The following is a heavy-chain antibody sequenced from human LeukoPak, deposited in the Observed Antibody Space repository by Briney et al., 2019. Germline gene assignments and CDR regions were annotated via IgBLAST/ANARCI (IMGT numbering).Heavy chain of an antibody. CDR1: GYTFTSYG. Sequence: ASVKVSCKASGYTFTSYGISWVRQAPGQGLEWMGWISAYNGNTSYAQKLQGRVTMTTDTSTSTAYMELRSLRSDDTAVYYCARDQGSEAVLYYYYGMDVWGQGTTVTVSS. D-gene: IGHD2-15*01. V-gene: IGHV1-18*01. CDR3: ARDQGSEAVLYYYYGMDV. CDR2: ISAYNGNT. J-gene: IGHJ6*02.